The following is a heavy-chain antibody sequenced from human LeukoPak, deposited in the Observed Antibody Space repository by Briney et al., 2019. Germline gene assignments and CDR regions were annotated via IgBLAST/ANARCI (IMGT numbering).Heavy chain of an antibody. CDR3: AREGGDPRWLDP. V-gene: IGHV4-4*07. Sequence: SETLSLTCTVSGGSISSYYWTWIRQSAGKGLEWIGRINTSGSTNYNPSLRSRVTMSVNTSKNQFSLNLTSVTATDTAVYSCAREGGDPRWLDPWGQGTLVTVSS. D-gene: IGHD6-25*01. J-gene: IGHJ5*02. CDR1: GGSISSYY. CDR2: INTSGST.